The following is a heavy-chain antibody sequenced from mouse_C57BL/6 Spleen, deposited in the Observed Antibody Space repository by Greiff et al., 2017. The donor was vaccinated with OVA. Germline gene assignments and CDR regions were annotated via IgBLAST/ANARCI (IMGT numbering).Heavy chain of an antibody. CDR3: TSWYYAMDY. J-gene: IGHJ4*01. CDR2: IDPETGGT. CDR1: GYTFTDYE. Sequence: QVQLQQSGAELVRPGASVTLSCKASGYTFTDYEMHWVKQTPVHGLEWIGAIDPETGGTAYNQKFKGKAILTADKYSSTAYMELRSLTSEDSAVYYCTSWYYAMDYWGQGTSVTVSS. V-gene: IGHV1-15*01.